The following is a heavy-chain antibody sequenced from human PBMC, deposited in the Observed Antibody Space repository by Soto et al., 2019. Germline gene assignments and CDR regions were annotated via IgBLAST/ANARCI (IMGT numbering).Heavy chain of an antibody. CDR1: GYSFTSYW. CDR3: AGHLAVGCSSTSCYGGDFDY. D-gene: IGHD2-2*01. V-gene: IGHV5-51*01. Sequence: GESLKISCKGSGYSFTSYWIGWVRQMPGKGLEWMGIIYPGDSDTRYSPSFQGQVTISADKSISTAYLQWSSLKASDTAMYYCAGHLAVGCSSTSCYGGDFDYWGQGTLVTVSS. CDR2: IYPGDSDT. J-gene: IGHJ4*02.